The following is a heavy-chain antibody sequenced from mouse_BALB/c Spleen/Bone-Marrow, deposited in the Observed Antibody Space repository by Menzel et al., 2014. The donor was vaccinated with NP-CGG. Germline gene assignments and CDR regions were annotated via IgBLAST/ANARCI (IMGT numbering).Heavy chain of an antibody. D-gene: IGHD2-1*01. J-gene: IGHJ2*01. Sequence: DVMLVESGPGLVKPSQTVSLTCTVTGISITTGNSRWSWIRQFPGNKLEWIGYIYYSGTITYNPSLTSRTTITRDTSKNQFFLEMNSLTAEDTATYYCARYGNYLDYWGQGTTLTVSS. CDR3: ARYGNYLDY. CDR2: IYYSGTI. V-gene: IGHV3-5*02. CDR1: GISITTGNSR.